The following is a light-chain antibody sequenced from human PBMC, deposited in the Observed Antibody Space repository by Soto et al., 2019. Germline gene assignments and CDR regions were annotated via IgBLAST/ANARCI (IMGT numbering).Light chain of an antibody. CDR1: SGSVSTNFY. V-gene: IGLV8-61*01. CDR2: STN. Sequence: QAVVTQEPSISVSPGRTVTLTCGLNSGSVSTNFYASWYQQTPGQAPRTLIYSTNIRSSGVPDRFSGSILGNKAALTITGAQADDESDYYCMLFMGSGTWVFGGGTKVTVL. CDR3: MLFMGSGTWV. J-gene: IGLJ3*02.